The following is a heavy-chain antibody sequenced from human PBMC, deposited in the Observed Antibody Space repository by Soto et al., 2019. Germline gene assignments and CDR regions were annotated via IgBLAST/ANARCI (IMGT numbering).Heavy chain of an antibody. CDR3: AREMGYCSGGICYAFDI. Sequence: GGSLRLSCAASGFTFSSYSMNWVRQAPGKGLEWVSSISSSSSYIYYADSVKGRFTISRDNAKNSLYLQMNSLRAEDMAVYYCAREMGYCSGGICYAFDIWRRETMLPL. J-gene: IGHJ3*02. CDR1: GFTFSSYS. V-gene: IGHV3-21*01. D-gene: IGHD2-15*01. CDR2: ISSSSSYI.